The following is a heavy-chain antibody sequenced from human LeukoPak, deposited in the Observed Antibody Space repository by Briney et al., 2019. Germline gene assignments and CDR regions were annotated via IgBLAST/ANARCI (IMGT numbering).Heavy chain of an antibody. J-gene: IGHJ3*02. V-gene: IGHV3-15*01. CDR2: VKSKADNGTT. Sequence: GGSLRLSCEASGFSFTNTWMSWVRQAPGKGLEWVGRVKSKADNGTTDYAAPVQGRFTISRDDSKNTLSLQMNSLKTEDTAVYYCATEGGSGSYYGDDAFDMWGQGTMVTVSS. CDR1: GFSFTNTW. D-gene: IGHD3-10*01. CDR3: ATEGGSGSYYGDDAFDM.